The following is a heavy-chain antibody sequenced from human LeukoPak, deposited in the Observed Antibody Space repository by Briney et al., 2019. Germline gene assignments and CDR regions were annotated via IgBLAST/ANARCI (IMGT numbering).Heavy chain of an antibody. Sequence: SETLSLTCTVSGGSISSGTCYWSWIRQPAGKGLEWIGRIYPSGSTNYNPSLKSRVTVSVDTSRNQFSLKLSSVTAADTAVYYCARRRSGYSFGLWGQGTLVTVSS. CDR2: IYPSGST. V-gene: IGHV4-61*02. J-gene: IGHJ4*02. D-gene: IGHD5-18*01. CDR3: ARRRSGYSFGL. CDR1: GGSISSGTCY.